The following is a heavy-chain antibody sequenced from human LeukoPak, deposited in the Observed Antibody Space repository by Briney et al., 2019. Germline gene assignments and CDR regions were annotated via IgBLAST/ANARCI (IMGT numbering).Heavy chain of an antibody. D-gene: IGHD3-10*02. J-gene: IGHJ6*04. Sequence: SSSSYYWGWIRQPPGKGLEWVAYINQDGTEKGYVDSVKGRFTISRDNAKNSLYLQMNSLRAEDTAVYYCAELGITMIGGVWGKGTTVTISS. CDR3: AELGITMIGGV. V-gene: IGHV3-7*01. CDR1: SSSSYY. CDR2: INQDGTEK.